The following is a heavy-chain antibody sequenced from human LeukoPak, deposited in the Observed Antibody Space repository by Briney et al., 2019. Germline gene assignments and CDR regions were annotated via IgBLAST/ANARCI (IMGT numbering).Heavy chain of an antibody. D-gene: IGHD1-26*01. J-gene: IGHJ4*02. CDR2: ISYDGSNK. CDR3: ARQNTPHGNFDY. CDR1: GFTFSSYG. V-gene: IGHV3-30*03. Sequence: GGSLRLSCAASGFTFSSYGMHWVRQAPGKGLEWVAVISYDGSNKYYADSVKGRFTISRDNSKNTLYLQMNSLRAEDTAVYYCARQNTPHGNFDYWGQGTLVTVSS.